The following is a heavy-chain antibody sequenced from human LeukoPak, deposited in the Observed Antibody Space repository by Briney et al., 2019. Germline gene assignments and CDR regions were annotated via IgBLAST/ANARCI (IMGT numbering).Heavy chain of an antibody. CDR1: GGSISSYY. CDR3: ASGGYSSSWYDYYYYYYGMDV. V-gene: IGHV4-59*08. CDR2: IYYSGST. Sequence: PSETLSLTCTVSGGSISSYYWSWIRQPPGKGLEWIGYIYYSGSTNYNPSLKSRVTISVDTSKNQFSLKLSSVTAADTAVYYCASGGYSSSWYDYYYYYYGMDVWGQGTTVTVSS. D-gene: IGHD6-13*01. J-gene: IGHJ6*02.